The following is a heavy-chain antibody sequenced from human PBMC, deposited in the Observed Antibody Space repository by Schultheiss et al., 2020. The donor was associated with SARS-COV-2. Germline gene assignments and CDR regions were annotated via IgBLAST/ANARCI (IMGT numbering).Heavy chain of an antibody. Sequence: GGSLRLSCAASGFTFSSYSMNWVRQAPGKGLEWVSSISSSSSYIYYADSVKGRFTISRDNAKNSLYLQMNSLRAEDTAVYYCAKDPAATIFGVVNPFYYYYYMDVWGKGTTVTVSS. V-gene: IGHV3-21*01. CDR3: AKDPAATIFGVVNPFYYYYYMDV. CDR1: GFTFSSYS. J-gene: IGHJ6*03. D-gene: IGHD3-3*01. CDR2: ISSSSSYI.